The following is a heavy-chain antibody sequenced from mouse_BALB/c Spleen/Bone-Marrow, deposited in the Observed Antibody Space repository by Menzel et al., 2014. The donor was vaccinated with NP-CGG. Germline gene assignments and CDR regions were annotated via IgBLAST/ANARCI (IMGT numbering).Heavy chain of an antibody. CDR3: ARGGRWSYAMEY. D-gene: IGHD2-3*01. V-gene: IGHV14-3*02. J-gene: IGHJ4*01. CDR1: GFNIKDTY. Sequence: EVQLVESGAELVQPGASVKLSCTASGFNIKDTYMHWVKQRPEQGLEWLGRIDPVNGNTKYDPKFQGQATITADTSSNPAYLQRSSLKSEDTAVYYCARGGRWSYAMEYWGQGTSVTVSS. CDR2: IDPVNGNT.